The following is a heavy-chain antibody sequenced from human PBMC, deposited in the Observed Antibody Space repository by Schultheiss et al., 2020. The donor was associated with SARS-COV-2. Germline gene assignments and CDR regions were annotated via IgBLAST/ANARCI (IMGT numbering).Heavy chain of an antibody. CDR2: INHSGST. J-gene: IGHJ3*02. CDR3: ARERPRDAFDI. V-gene: IGHV4-34*01. CDR1: GGSISNYY. Sequence: SETLSLTCTVSGGSISNYYWTWIRQPPGKGLEWIGEINHSGSTNYNPSLKSRVTISVDTSKNQFSLKLSSVTAADTAVYYCARERPRDAFDIWGQGTMVTVSS. D-gene: IGHD5-24*01.